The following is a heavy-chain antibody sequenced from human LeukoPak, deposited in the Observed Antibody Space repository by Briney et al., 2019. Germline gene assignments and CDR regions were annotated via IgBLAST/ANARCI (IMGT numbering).Heavy chain of an antibody. CDR3: ARQEYCSGGSCYTWFDP. CDR2: IYPADSDI. V-gene: IGHV5-51*01. CDR1: GYSINNYW. Sequence: GESLKISCKGSGYSINNYWIGWVCQMPGKGLEWMGIIYPADSDIRYSPSFQGQVTISADKSISTAYLQWSSLKASDTAMYYCARQEYCSGGSCYTWFDPWGQGTLVTVSS. J-gene: IGHJ5*02. D-gene: IGHD2-15*01.